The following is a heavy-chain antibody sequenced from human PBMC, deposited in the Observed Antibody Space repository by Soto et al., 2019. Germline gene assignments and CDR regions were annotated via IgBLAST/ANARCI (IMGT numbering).Heavy chain of an antibody. D-gene: IGHD4-4*01. J-gene: IGHJ4*02. V-gene: IGHV1-69*12. CDR2: IIPIFGTA. CDR1: GGTFSSYA. CDR3: ARDGGVYDYSPFDY. Sequence: QVKLVQSGAEVKKPGSSVKVSCKASGGTFSSYAISWVRQAPGQGLEWMGGIIPIFGTANYAQKFQGRVTITADESTSTAYMGLSSLRSEATAVYYCARDGGVYDYSPFDYWGQGTLVTVSS.